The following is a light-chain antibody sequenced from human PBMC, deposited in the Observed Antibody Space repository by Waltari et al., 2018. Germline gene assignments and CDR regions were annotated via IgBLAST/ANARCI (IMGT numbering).Light chain of an antibody. CDR2: AAS. CDR1: GSGGNNF. J-gene: IGKJ2*01. CDR3: QQYGSSKYT. Sequence: EIVLTQSPGTLSLSPGERATLSCRASGSGGNNFLAWYQQKPGQAPRLLIYAASSRATGIPDRFSGSGSGTDFTLTISRLEPEDSAVYYCQQYGSSKYTFGQGTKLEIK. V-gene: IGKV3-20*01.